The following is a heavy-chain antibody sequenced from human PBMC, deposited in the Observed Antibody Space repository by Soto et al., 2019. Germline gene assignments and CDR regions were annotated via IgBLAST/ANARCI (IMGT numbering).Heavy chain of an antibody. CDR1: GFIFSSSA. D-gene: IGHD2-21*02. CDR2: ISGSGGSI. CDR3: AKGGGDSLRYGMDV. J-gene: IGHJ6*02. Sequence: EVQLLDSGGGLVQRGGALRLSCSASGFIFSSSAMNWVRQAPGKGLEWVSAISGSGGSIYYADSVKGRFTISRDNSKTTLYLQMDSLRAEDTAVYYCAKGGGDSLRYGMDVWGQGTTVTVSS. V-gene: IGHV3-23*01.